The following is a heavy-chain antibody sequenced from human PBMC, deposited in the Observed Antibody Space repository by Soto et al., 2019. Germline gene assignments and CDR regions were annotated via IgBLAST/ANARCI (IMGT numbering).Heavy chain of an antibody. CDR2: INPNSGGT. J-gene: IGHJ1*01. D-gene: IGHD6-13*01. V-gene: IGHV1-2*04. Sequence: ASVKVSCKASGYTFTGYYMHWVRQAPGQGLEWMGWINPNSGGTNYAQKFQGWVTMTRDTSISTAYMELSRLRSDDTAVYYCARVICIAAAGRHLLAPCGQGTLVPGSS. CDR1: GYTFTGYY. CDR3: ARVICIAAAGRHLLAP.